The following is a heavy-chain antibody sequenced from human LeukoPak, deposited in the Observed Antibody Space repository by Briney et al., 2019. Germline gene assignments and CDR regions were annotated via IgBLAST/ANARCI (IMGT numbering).Heavy chain of an antibody. V-gene: IGHV1-46*01. CDR3: AKDRRAGSYDY. CDR1: GYTFSSNY. CDR2: INPSGGST. D-gene: IGHD3-10*01. J-gene: IGHJ4*02. Sequence: ASVKVSCKASGYTFSSNYMHWVRQAPGQGLEWMGIINPSGGSTNYAQKFQGRVTMTRDTSTSTVYMELSSLRAEDTAVYYCAKDRRAGSYDYWGQGTLVTVSS.